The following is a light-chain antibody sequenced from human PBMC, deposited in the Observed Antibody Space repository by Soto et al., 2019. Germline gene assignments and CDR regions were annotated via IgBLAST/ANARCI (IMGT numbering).Light chain of an antibody. V-gene: IGLV2-14*01. J-gene: IGLJ1*01. CDR2: EVS. Sequence: QPALTQPASVSGSPGQSITISCTGTSSDVGGYNYVSWYQLHPGKAPKLIIYEVSHRPSGASIHFSGYKSGNTASLTISGLQAEDEADYYCSSYTSTSTPCVFGTGTKVTVL. CDR3: SSYTSTSTPCV. CDR1: SSDVGGYNY.